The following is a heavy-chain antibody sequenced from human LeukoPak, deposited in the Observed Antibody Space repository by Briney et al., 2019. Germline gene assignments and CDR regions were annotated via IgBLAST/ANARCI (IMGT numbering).Heavy chain of an antibody. J-gene: IGHJ6*02. Sequence: PGGSLRLFCVVSGLTFSSHWMSWVRQTPGKGLEWVANIKQDGSDKYYVDSVKGRFTISRDNAKNSLYLQMNSLRAEDTAVYYCARGRSNYYGMDVWGQGTTVTVSS. CDR2: IKQDGSDK. D-gene: IGHD1-26*01. CDR3: ARGRSNYYGMDV. CDR1: GLTFSSHW. V-gene: IGHV3-7*01.